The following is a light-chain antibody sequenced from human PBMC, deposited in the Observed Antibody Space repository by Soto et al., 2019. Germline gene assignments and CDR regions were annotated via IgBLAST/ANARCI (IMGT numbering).Light chain of an antibody. CDR1: DVGSYNL. Sequence: QSALTQPASVSGSPGQSITISCTGSDVGSYNLVSWYQQHPGKAPKLMIYEVTKRPSGVSNRSSGSKSGNTASLTISGLQAEGEADYYCCSYARCTIHYVFGTGTKVTVL. CDR3: CSYARCTIHYV. V-gene: IGLV2-23*02. J-gene: IGLJ1*01. CDR2: EVT.